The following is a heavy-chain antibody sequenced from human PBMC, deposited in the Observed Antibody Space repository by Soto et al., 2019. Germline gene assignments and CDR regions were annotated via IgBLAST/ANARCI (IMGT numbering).Heavy chain of an antibody. Sequence: QVQLQESGPGVVKPSQTLSLTCAVSGASISSAGYYWSWIRHHPGKGLEWIGYIYHSGSTHYNPSLKSRVTISVDTSKNQFSLKLSSVTAADTAVYYCARDRGRWELRLLNAFDIWGQGTMVTVSS. CDR1: GASISSAGYY. D-gene: IGHD1-26*01. V-gene: IGHV4-31*11. J-gene: IGHJ3*02. CDR2: IYHSGST. CDR3: ARDRGRWELRLLNAFDI.